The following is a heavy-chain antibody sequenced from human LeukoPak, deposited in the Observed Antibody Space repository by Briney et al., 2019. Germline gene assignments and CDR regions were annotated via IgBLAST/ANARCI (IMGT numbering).Heavy chain of an antibody. CDR2: IYYSGST. J-gene: IGHJ6*02. CDR1: GGSISSGGYY. V-gene: IGHV4-31*03. CDR3: ARGEPHDYGDYFYGMDV. D-gene: IGHD4-17*01. Sequence: PSQTLSLTCTVSGGSISSGGYYWSWIRQHPGKGLEWIGYIYYSGSTYYNPSLKSRVTISVDTSKNQFSLKLSSVTAADTAVYYCARGEPHDYGDYFYGMDVWGHGTTVTVSS.